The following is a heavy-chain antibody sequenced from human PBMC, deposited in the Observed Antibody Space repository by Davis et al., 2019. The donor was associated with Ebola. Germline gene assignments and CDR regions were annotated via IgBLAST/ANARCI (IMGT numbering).Heavy chain of an antibody. V-gene: IGHV3-7*03. Sequence: ETLSLTCTVSGGSISSYYWSWVRQAPGKGLEWVANIKQDGSEKYYVDSVKGRLNISRDNAKNSLYLQMNRLRAEDTAVYYCARVNGITWGMDVWGQGTTVTVSS. CDR1: GGSISSYY. J-gene: IGHJ6*02. CDR3: ARVNGITWGMDV. CDR2: IKQDGSEK. D-gene: IGHD2-8*01.